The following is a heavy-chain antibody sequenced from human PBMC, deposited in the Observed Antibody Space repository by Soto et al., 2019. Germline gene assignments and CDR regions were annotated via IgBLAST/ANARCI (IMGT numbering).Heavy chain of an antibody. Sequence: SVKVSCKASGAPLSNSAINWVRQAPGQGLEWLGGITPIFGTANYAQKFQGRVTLTADESTSTAYMELSGLRSEDTAVYYCARELGYNWNYDVWGQGTMVTVSS. D-gene: IGHD1-7*01. J-gene: IGHJ3*01. V-gene: IGHV1-69*13. CDR1: GAPLSNSA. CDR2: ITPIFGTA. CDR3: ARELGYNWNYDV.